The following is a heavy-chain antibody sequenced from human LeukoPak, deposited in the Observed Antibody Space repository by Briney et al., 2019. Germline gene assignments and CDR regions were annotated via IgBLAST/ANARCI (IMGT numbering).Heavy chain of an antibody. CDR1: GFTFANAG. CDR3: AKDKTGIVGAICDY. Sequence: GGSLRLSCAASGFTFANAGMHWVRQAPGKGLEWVALMLNDGVSKFYADSVRGRFTISRDNSKNTLYLQMNSLRAEDTAVYYCAKDKTGIVGAICDYWGQGTLVTVSS. V-gene: IGHV3-30*02. CDR2: MLNDGVSK. D-gene: IGHD1-26*01. J-gene: IGHJ4*02.